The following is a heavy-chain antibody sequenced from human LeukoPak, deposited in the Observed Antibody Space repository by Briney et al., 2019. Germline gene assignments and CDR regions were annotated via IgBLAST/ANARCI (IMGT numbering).Heavy chain of an antibody. Sequence: GGSLSLSCAASGFTFNSYALIWVRQPAGRGVEWVAAVSVSGGSTYYADSVKGRFTISRDNSKNTLYLQMNSLRAEDTAVYYCAKAQYNSGYYYLGYYFDYWGQGTLVTVSS. D-gene: IGHD3-22*01. J-gene: IGHJ4*02. V-gene: IGHV3-23*01. CDR1: GFTFNSYA. CDR2: VSVSGGST. CDR3: AKAQYNSGYYYLGYYFDY.